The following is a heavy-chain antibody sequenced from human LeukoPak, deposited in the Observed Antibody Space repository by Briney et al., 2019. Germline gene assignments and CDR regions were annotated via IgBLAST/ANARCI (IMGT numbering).Heavy chain of an antibody. J-gene: IGHJ4*02. Sequence: ASVKVSCKASGYTFTGYYIHWVRQAPGQGLEWMGWINPNSGGTNYAQKFQGRVTMTRDTSISTAYMVLNRLKSDDTAVYYCGRVDSGTYTAFDYWGQGTLVTVSS. D-gene: IGHD1-26*01. V-gene: IGHV1-2*02. CDR3: GRVDSGTYTAFDY. CDR2: INPNSGGT. CDR1: GYTFTGYY.